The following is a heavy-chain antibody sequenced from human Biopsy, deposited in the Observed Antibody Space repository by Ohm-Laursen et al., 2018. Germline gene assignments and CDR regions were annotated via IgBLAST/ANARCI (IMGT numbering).Heavy chain of an antibody. Sequence: SLRLSCAASGFTFDDYAMHWVRQAPGKGLEWVPGISWHSGSRGYADSVKGRFTISRDNAKKLLYLQMNSPRAEDTAVYYCAKDVRVKVQLDGMDVWGQGTTVTVSS. J-gene: IGHJ6*02. D-gene: IGHD1-1*01. V-gene: IGHV3-9*01. CDR2: ISWHSGSR. CDR1: GFTFDDYA. CDR3: AKDVRVKVQLDGMDV.